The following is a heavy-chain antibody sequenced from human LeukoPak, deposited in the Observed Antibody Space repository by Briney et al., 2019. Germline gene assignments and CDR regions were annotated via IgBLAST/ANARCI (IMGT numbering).Heavy chain of an antibody. CDR1: GGSFSGYY. Sequence: SETLSLTCAVYGGSFSGYYWSWIRQPPGKGLEWIGSIYYSGSTSYNPSLKSRVTISVDTSKNQFSLKLTSVTAADTAVYYCASRNDILTGYVFDFWGQGTLVTVSS. D-gene: IGHD3-9*01. V-gene: IGHV4-34*01. J-gene: IGHJ4*02. CDR2: IYYSGST. CDR3: ASRNDILTGYVFDF.